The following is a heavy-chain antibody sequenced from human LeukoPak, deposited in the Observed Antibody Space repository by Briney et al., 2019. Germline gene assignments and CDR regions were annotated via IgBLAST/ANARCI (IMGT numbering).Heavy chain of an antibody. J-gene: IGHJ4*02. Sequence: SVKVSCKASGYTFTSYAISWVRQAPGQGLEWMGGILPIFGTANYAQKFQGRVTITADESTSTAYMELSSLRSEDTAVYYCASGKAVAGPYYFDYWGQGTLVTVSS. CDR2: ILPIFGTA. CDR1: GYTFTSYA. CDR3: ASGKAVAGPYYFDY. V-gene: IGHV1-69*13. D-gene: IGHD6-19*01.